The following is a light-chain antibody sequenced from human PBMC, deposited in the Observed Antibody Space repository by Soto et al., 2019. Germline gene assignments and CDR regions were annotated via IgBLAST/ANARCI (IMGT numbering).Light chain of an antibody. Sequence: EIVMTQSPATLSVSLGERATLSCRASQRVGSDLAWYQHKPGQAPRLLIYSASTRATGVPDRFSGSGSGTEFTLTISSLQSEDFAIYYCQQYNDWPLYTFGQGTKVEIK. CDR3: QQYNDWPLYT. J-gene: IGKJ2*01. CDR2: SAS. CDR1: QRVGSD. V-gene: IGKV3-15*01.